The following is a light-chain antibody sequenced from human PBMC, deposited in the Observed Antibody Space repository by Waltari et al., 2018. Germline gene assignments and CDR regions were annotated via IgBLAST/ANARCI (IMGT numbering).Light chain of an antibody. Sequence: EIVLTQPPATLSLSPGERATLSCRTSQSVNSYLAWYQHKPGQAPRLLIYDASNRATGIPARFSGSGSGTDFTLTISSLEPDDFALYYCQQRFTWPSITFGQGTRLEIK. CDR1: QSVNSY. J-gene: IGKJ5*01. CDR3: QQRFTWPSIT. CDR2: DAS. V-gene: IGKV3-11*01.